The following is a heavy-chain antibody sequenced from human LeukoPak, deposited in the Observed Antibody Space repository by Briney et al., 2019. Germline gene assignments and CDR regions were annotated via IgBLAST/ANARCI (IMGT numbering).Heavy chain of an antibody. CDR3: ARDGEHSSGWPLFDY. V-gene: IGHV1-18*04. CDR2: ISAYNGNT. Sequence: ASVRVSCKASGYTFTSYGMSWVRQAPGQGLEGMGCISAYNGNTNYAQKLQGRGTMTTDTYTSTAYMELRSLRSDDTAVYYCARDGEHSSGWPLFDYWGQGTLVTVSS. CDR1: GYTFTSYG. J-gene: IGHJ4*02. D-gene: IGHD6-19*01.